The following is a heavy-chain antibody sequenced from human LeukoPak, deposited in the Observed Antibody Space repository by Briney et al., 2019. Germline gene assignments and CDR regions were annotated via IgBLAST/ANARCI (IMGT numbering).Heavy chain of an antibody. CDR3: ARGPLGGTAMVEPSDY. V-gene: IGHV7-4-1*02. J-gene: IGHJ4*02. Sequence: GASVKVSCKASGYTFTSCAMNWVRQAPGQGLEWMGWINTNTGNPTYAQGFTGRFVFSLDTSVSTAYLQISSLKAEDTAVYYCARGPLGGTAMVEPSDYWGQGTLVTVSS. D-gene: IGHD5-18*01. CDR2: INTNTGNP. CDR1: GYTFTSCA.